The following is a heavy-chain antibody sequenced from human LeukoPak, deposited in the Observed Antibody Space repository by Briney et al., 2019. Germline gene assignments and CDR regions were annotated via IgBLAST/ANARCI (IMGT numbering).Heavy chain of an antibody. CDR1: GFTFSNYE. CDR3: AREGYHYGSGSYFYFDY. CDR2: ISSSGSIM. V-gene: IGHV3-48*03. J-gene: IGHJ4*02. D-gene: IGHD3-10*01. Sequence: GGSLRLSCEVSGFTFSNYEMNWVRQVPRKGPEWVSYISSSGSIMYYADSVKGRFIISRDNAKNSLYLQMNYLRADDTAVYYCAREGYHYGSGSYFYFDYWGQGSPVTVSS.